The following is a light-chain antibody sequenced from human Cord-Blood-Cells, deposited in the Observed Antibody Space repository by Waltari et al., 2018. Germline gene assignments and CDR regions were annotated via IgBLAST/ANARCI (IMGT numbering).Light chain of an antibody. J-gene: IGLJ3*02. CDR3: LSADSSGTPYWV. CDR2: KDS. CDR1: ALPKKY. V-gene: IGLV3-16*01. Sequence: SYELTQPPSVSVSLGQMARITCSGEALPKKYAYWYQQKPGQFPVLVIYKDSERPSGIPERFSGSSSGKIVTLTISEVQAEDETDYYCLSADSSGTPYWVFGGGTKLTVL.